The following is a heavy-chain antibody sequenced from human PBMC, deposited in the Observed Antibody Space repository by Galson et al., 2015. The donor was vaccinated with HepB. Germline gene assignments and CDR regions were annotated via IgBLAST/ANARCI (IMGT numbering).Heavy chain of an antibody. CDR3: ARSYDFWSGYYRGYFDY. Sequence: PALVKPTQTLTLTCTFSGFSFSTSGVGVGWIRQPPGKALEWLALIYWDDDKRYSPSLKSRLTITKDTSKNQVVLTMTNMDPVDTATYYCARSYDFWSGYYRGYFDYWGQGTLVTVSS. CDR2: IYWDDDK. J-gene: IGHJ4*02. V-gene: IGHV2-5*02. D-gene: IGHD3-3*01. CDR1: GFSFSTSGVG.